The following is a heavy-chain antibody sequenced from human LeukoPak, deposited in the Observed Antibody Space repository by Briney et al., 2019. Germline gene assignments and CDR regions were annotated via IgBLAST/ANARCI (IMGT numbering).Heavy chain of an antibody. CDR3: ARVVWGGDYHYSMDV. D-gene: IGHD7-27*01. CDR1: GGSIRSGTDY. CDR2: IYMSGRT. Sequence: PSETLSLTCSVSGGSIRSGTDYWSWVRQPAGKGLEWIGRIYMSGRTDYNPSFKSRVTMSVDTSKNQLSLKLRSVTAADTAVYYCARVVWGGDYHYSMDVWGKGTTVIVSS. J-gene: IGHJ6*03. V-gene: IGHV4-61*02.